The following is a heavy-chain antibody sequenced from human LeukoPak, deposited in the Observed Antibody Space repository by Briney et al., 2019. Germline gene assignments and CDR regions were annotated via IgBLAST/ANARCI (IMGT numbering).Heavy chain of an antibody. D-gene: IGHD5-18*01. CDR2: IITIFGAA. CDR1: GGTCSSYD. V-gene: IGHV1-69*13. J-gene: IGHJ3*02. CDR3: AGWVELWGDAFDI. Sequence: SVTVSRKASGGTCSSYDISWVRLAPGQGLEWVGGIITIFGAANYAQKFQVRVTITADEYTSTAYMELSSLRSRDTDRCFSAGWVELWGDAFDIWRQGTMVTVSS.